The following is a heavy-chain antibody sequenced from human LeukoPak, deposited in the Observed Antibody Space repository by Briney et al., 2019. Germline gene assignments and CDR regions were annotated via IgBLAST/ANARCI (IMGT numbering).Heavy chain of an antibody. D-gene: IGHD1-26*01. CDR3: ARVRYSGSELNWFDP. Sequence: SETLSLTCTVSGGSISSGDYYWSWIRQPPGKGLEWIGYIYYSGSTYYNPSLKSRVTISVDTSKNQFSLKLSSVTAADTAVYYCARVRYSGSELNWFDPWGQGTLVTVSS. J-gene: IGHJ5*02. CDR2: IYYSGST. CDR1: GGSISSGDYY. V-gene: IGHV4-30-4*01.